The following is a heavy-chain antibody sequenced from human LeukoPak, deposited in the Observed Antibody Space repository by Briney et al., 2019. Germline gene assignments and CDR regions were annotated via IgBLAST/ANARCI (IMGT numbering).Heavy chain of an antibody. D-gene: IGHD2-15*01. CDR3: AREDGYCSGGNCYSYFDS. Sequence: GGSLRLSCAASGFTFSHFWMSWVRQAPGKGLERVAYIKKTGSETYYVDSVKGRFTITRDNTRNSLFLQMYSLRAEDTAVYFCAREDGYCSGGNCYSYFDSWGQGTLVTVSS. V-gene: IGHV3-7*01. CDR2: IKKTGSET. J-gene: IGHJ4*02. CDR1: GFTFSHFW.